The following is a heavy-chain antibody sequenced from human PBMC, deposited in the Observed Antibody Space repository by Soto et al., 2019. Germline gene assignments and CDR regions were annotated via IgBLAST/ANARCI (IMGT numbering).Heavy chain of an antibody. CDR1: GGAFSSYA. V-gene: IGHV1-69*01. Sequence: QVQLVQSGAEVKKPGSSVKVSCKASGGAFSSYAISWVRQAPGQGLEWMGGNLPLFNISYYAQKFQGRVTITAAEPTITAYMDLSNLTSEYTAGYYCARRRLGYGAWYFDLWGRGTLITFSS. J-gene: IGHJ2*01. CDR3: ARRRLGYGAWYFDL. D-gene: IGHD5-18*01. CDR2: NLPLFNIS.